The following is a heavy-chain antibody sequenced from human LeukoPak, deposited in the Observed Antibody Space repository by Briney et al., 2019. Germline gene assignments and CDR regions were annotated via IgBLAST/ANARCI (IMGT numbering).Heavy chain of an antibody. CDR2: IYYSGST. CDR3: ARDLGDTTNNWFDP. V-gene: IGHV4-59*01. J-gene: IGHJ5*02. CDR1: GGSISSYY. D-gene: IGHD5-18*01. Sequence: PSETLSLTCTVSGGSISSYYWSWIRQPPGKGLEWSGYIYYSGSTNYNPSLKSRVTISVDTSKNQFSLKLSSVTAADAAVYYCARDLGDTTNNWFDPWGQGTLVTVSS.